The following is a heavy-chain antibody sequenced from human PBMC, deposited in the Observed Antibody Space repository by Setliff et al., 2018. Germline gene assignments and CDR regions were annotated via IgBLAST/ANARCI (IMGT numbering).Heavy chain of an antibody. V-gene: IGHV3-7*01. Sequence: RLSCAASGFTYKNDWVSWVRQAPGKGLEWLASINPHGSEKYYADSVKGRFTISRDNAKNSLYLHMSSLRADDTAVYYCSRDVYDFRTGQADPWGQGTLVTVSS. D-gene: IGHD3-3*01. CDR2: INPHGSEK. CDR1: GFTYKNDW. CDR3: SRDVYDFRTGQADP. J-gene: IGHJ5*02.